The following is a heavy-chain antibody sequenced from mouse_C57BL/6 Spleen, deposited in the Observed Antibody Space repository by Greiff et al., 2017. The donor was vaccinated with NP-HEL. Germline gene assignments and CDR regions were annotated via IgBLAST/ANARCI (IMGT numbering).Heavy chain of an antibody. CDR3: ARRRATVVGQDY. Sequence: QVQLQQSGAELVRPGTSVKVSCKASGYAFTNYLIEWVKQRPGQGLEWIGVINPGSGGTNYNEKFKGKATLTADKASSTAYMQLSSRTSEDSAVYFCARRRATVVGQDYWGQGTTLTVSS. J-gene: IGHJ2*01. CDR1: GYAFTNYL. D-gene: IGHD1-1*01. CDR2: INPGSGGT. V-gene: IGHV1-54*01.